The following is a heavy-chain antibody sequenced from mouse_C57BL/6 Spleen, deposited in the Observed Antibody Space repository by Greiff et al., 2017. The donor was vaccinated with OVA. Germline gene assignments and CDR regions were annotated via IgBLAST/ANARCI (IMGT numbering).Heavy chain of an antibody. Sequence: QVQLKQSGAELVRPGTSVKVSCKASGYAFTNYLIEWVKQRPGQGLEWIGVINPGSDGTNYNEKFKGKATLTADKSSSTAYMQLSSLTSEDSAVYVCARSQYYAMDYWGQGTSVTVSS. CDR1: GYAFTNYL. J-gene: IGHJ4*01. CDR3: ARSQYYAMDY. CDR2: INPGSDGT. V-gene: IGHV1-54*01.